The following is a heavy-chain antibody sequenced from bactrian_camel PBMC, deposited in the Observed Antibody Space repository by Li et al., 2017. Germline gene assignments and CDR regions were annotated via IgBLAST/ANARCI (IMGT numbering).Heavy chain of an antibody. CDR2: IDSTGAK. J-gene: IGHJ6*01. Sequence: HVQLVESGGGSVQAGGSLRLSCAASGYTYSTYCMGWFRQGPGSEREWVAAIDSTGAKRYASSVKGRFTISHDNVNNNLYLQMDNLKPEDTAMYYCAADVRWDCNAGSWLSDPRHTPEFGYWGQGTQVTVS. V-gene: IGHV3S55*01. CDR1: GYTYSTYC. D-gene: IGHD1*01. CDR3: AADVRWDCNAGSWLSDPRHTPEFGY.